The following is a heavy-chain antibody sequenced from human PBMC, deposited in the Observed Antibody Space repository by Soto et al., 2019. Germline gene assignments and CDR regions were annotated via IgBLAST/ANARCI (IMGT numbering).Heavy chain of an antibody. V-gene: IGHV1-2*02. D-gene: IGHD6-13*01. CDR2: INPNSGGT. J-gene: IGHJ6*02. CDR1: GYTFTGYY. CDR3: ARDRQVAAAGHYYYYGMDV. Sequence: GASVKVSCKASGYTFTGYYMHWVRQAPGQGLEWMGWINPNSGGTNYAQKFQGRVTMTRDTSISTAYMELSRLRSDDTAVYYCARDRQVAAAGHYYYYGMDVWGQGTTVTVSS.